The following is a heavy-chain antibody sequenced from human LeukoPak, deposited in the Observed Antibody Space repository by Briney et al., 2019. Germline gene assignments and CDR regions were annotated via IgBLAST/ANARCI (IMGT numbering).Heavy chain of an antibody. CDR3: AREFHDFWGGYMGGLGN. Sequence: ASVKVSCKTSGFTFSNYYLHWVRQAPGQGLEWMGWFNPNSGDTNFAQKFQGRVTMSSDTSISTGYMELSRLRSDDTAVYFCAREFHDFWGGYMGGLGNWGRGTPVIVSS. D-gene: IGHD3-3*01. J-gene: IGHJ4*02. CDR1: GFTFSNYY. CDR2: FNPNSGDT. V-gene: IGHV1-2*02.